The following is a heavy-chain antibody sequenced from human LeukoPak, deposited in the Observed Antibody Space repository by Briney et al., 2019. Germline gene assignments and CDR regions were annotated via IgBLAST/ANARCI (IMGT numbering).Heavy chain of an antibody. CDR1: GGSISNYY. D-gene: IGHD3-3*01. V-gene: IGHV4-4*07. CDR2: IYTSGST. Sequence: SETLSLTCTVSGGSISNYYWSWIRQPAGKGLEWIGRIYTSGSTNYNPSLKSRVTISVDTSKNQFSLKLSSVTAADTAVYYCARQEPTTGSHYDFWSGYPNWFDSWGQGTLVTVSS. CDR3: ARQEPTTGSHYDFWSGYPNWFDS. J-gene: IGHJ5*01.